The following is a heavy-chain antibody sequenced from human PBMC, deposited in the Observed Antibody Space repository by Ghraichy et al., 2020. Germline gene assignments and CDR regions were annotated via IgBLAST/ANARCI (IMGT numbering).Heavy chain of an antibody. CDR3: TSRGITVRSEWGSLDY. CDR1: GFTFSSHA. Sequence: GGSLRLSCVASGFTFSSHAMTWVRQAPGKGLEWVAAIGSSGAQTFYADSVRGRFTISRDNSKNTLYLHMNNLKAEDTAVYYCTSRGITVRSEWGSLDYWGQGTLVTVSS. J-gene: IGHJ4*02. V-gene: IGHV3-23*01. CDR2: IGSSGAQT. D-gene: IGHD3-22*01.